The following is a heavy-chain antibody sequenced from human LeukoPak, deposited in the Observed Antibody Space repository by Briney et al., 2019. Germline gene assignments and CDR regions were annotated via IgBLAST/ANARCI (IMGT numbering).Heavy chain of an antibody. CDR1: GYTFTGYY. CDR3: ARDRSNSFYYYYMDV. V-gene: IGHV1-2*02. D-gene: IGHD4-23*01. J-gene: IGHJ6*03. CDR2: INPNTGDT. Sequence: GASVKVSCKASGYTFTGYYMHWVRQAPGQGLEWVGWINPNTGDTNYAQRFQGRVIMTRDTSISTAYMELSRPRSDDTAVYFCARDRSNSFYYYYMDVWGKGTTVTVSS.